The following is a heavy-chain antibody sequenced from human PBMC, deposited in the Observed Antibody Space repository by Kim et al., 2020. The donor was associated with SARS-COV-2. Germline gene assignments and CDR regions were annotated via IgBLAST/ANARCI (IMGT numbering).Heavy chain of an antibody. V-gene: IGHV3-7*01. CDR2: IKQDGSEK. D-gene: IGHD3-16*01. CDR1: GFTFSSYW. Sequence: GGSLRLSCAASGFTFSSYWMSWVRQAPGKGLEWVANIKQDGSEKYYVDSVKGRFTISRDNAKNSLYLQMNSLRAEDTAVYYCARVVGIVDSDYIWGPLSGGFEYWGQGNLVTVSS. J-gene: IGHJ4*02. CDR3: ARVVGIVDSDYIWGPLSGGFEY.